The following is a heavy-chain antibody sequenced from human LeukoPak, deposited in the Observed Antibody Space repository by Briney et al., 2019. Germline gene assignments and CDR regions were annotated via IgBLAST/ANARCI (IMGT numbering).Heavy chain of an antibody. CDR3: ARPKSVGTIDY. CDR2: IYYSGST. J-gene: IGHJ4*02. V-gene: IGHV4-39*01. D-gene: IGHD1-1*01. Sequence: KSSETLSLTCTVSGGSISSSSYYWGWIRQPPGKGLEWIGSIYYSGSTYYNPSLKSRVTISADTSKNQFSLKLSSVTAADTAVYYCARPKSVGTIDYWGQGTLVTVSS. CDR1: GGSISSSSYY.